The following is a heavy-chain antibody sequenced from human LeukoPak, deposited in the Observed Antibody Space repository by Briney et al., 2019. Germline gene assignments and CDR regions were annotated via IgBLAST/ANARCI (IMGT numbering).Heavy chain of an antibody. CDR3: ARSSGWYDY. CDR1: GGSISGSSYY. CDR2: IYYSGST. D-gene: IGHD6-19*01. Sequence: SETLSLTCTVSGGSISGSSYYWGWIRQPPGKGLEWIGSIYYSGSTNYNPSLKSRVTISVDTSKNQFSLKLSSVTAADTAVYYCARSSGWYDYWGQGTLVTVSS. J-gene: IGHJ4*02. V-gene: IGHV4-39*07.